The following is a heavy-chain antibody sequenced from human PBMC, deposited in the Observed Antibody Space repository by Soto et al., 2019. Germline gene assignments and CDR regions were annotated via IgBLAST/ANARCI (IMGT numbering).Heavy chain of an antibody. J-gene: IGHJ3*02. CDR1: GFTFRSYA. Sequence: GGSLRLSCAASGFTFRSYAMTWVRQAPGKGLEWVSYTGGGGVSTYYADTVKGRFTSSRDDSKNTLYLQMNSLRAEYTALYYCAKIVGGGSHHDAFDIWGQGTMVTVS. CDR3: AKIVGGGSHHDAFDI. D-gene: IGHD2-15*01. CDR2: TGGGGVST. V-gene: IGHV3-23*01.